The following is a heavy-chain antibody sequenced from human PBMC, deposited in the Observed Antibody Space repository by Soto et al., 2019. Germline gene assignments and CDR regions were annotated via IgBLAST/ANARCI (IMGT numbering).Heavy chain of an antibody. D-gene: IGHD2-2*01. CDR2: ISAYNGNT. CDR1: GYTFTSYG. V-gene: IGHV1-18*04. J-gene: IGHJ6*02. CDR3: ARDIRSGDCSSTSCYGPYYYGMDV. Sequence: QVQLVQSGAEVKKPGASVKVSCKASGYTFTSYGISWVRQAPVQGPEWMGWISAYNGNTNYAHKFQGRVTITADKSTSRADMELSSLRSEDTAVYYGARDIRSGDCSSTSCYGPYYYGMDVWGQGTTVTVSS.